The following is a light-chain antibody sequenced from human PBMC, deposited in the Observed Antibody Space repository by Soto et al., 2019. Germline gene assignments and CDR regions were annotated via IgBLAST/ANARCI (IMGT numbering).Light chain of an antibody. J-gene: IGKJ2*01. CDR2: DAS. CDR3: QQNYNSPRYT. V-gene: IGKV3-20*01. CDR1: QSVSYY. Sequence: EIVLTQSPGTLSLSPGERATLSCRASQSVSYYLAWYQQKPGQAPRLLIYDASSRATGVPDRFSGSGSGTDFTLTISRLEPEDFATYYCQQNYNSPRYTFGQGTKLEIK.